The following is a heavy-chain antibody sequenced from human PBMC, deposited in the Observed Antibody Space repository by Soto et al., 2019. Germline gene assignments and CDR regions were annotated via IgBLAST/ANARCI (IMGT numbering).Heavy chain of an antibody. J-gene: IGHJ4*02. CDR2: ISWNSGSI. V-gene: IGHV3-9*01. D-gene: IGHD6-19*01. CDR3: AKDMGSSVAGTGYFDY. Sequence: EVQLVESGGGLVQPGRSLRLSCAASGFTFDDYAMHWVRQAPGKGLEWVSGISWNSGSIGYADSVKGRFTISRDNAKNSLYLLMNSLRAEDTALYYCAKDMGSSVAGTGYFDYWGQGTLVTVSS. CDR1: GFTFDDYA.